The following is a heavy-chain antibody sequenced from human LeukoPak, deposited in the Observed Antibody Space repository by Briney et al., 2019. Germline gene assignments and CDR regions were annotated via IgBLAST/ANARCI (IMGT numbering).Heavy chain of an antibody. CDR2: IYYSGST. Sequence: PSETLSLTCTVSGCSISSGDYYWSWIPQPPGKGLEWFGYIYYSGSTYYNPSLKSRATLSVDTYKNQFSLKQSLMTAADTAVYYCASVPWNYDAFDSWGQGTMFTVSS. CDR3: ASVPWNYDAFDS. CDR1: GCSISSGDYY. J-gene: IGHJ3*02. V-gene: IGHV4-30-4*08. D-gene: IGHD1-7*01.